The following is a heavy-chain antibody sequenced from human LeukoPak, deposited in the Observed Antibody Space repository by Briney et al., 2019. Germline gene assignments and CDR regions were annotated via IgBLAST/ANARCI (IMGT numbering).Heavy chain of an antibody. Sequence: PGGSLRLSCAASGFTFSRYGMHWVRQAPGKGLEWVAVILYDGSNKYYADSVKGRFTISRDNSKNTLYLQMNSLRAEDTAVYYCARDWLAPYFDYWGQGILVTVSS. D-gene: IGHD5-12*01. CDR2: ILYDGSNK. CDR3: ARDWLAPYFDY. CDR1: GFTFSRYG. V-gene: IGHV3-30*03. J-gene: IGHJ4*02.